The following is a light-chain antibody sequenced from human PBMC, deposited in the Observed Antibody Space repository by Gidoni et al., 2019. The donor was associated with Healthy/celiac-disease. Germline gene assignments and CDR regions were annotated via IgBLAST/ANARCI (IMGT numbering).Light chain of an antibody. CDR1: SSNIGSNT. Sequence: QSVLTQPPSASGTPGQRVTISCSGSSSNIGSNTVNWYQQLPGTAPKLLISSNNQRPSGVPDRFSGSKSGTSASLAISGLQSEDEADYYGAAWDDSLNGYWVFGGGTKLTVL. V-gene: IGLV1-44*01. J-gene: IGLJ3*02. CDR2: SNN. CDR3: AAWDDSLNGYWV.